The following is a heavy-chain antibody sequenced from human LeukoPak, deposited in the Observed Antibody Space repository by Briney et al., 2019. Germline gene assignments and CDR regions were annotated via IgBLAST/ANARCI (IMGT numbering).Heavy chain of an antibody. CDR2: ITSSGSYI. V-gene: IGHV3-21*01. D-gene: IGHD3-10*02. Sequence: GGSLRLSCAASGFALSYYNMNWVRQAPGKGLEWVSSITSSGSYIYYADSVKGRFTISRDTTKNSLYLQMNSLRAEDTAVYYCAELGITMIGGVWGKGTTVTISS. J-gene: IGHJ6*04. CDR1: GFALSYYN. CDR3: AELGITMIGGV.